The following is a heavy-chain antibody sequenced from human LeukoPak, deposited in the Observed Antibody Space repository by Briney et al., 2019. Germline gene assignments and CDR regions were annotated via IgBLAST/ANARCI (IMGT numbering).Heavy chain of an antibody. CDR3: ASSSRVVPAASIVDV. CDR2: IIPIFGTA. D-gene: IGHD2-2*01. J-gene: IGHJ6*04. V-gene: IGHV1-69*05. Sequence: SVKVSCTASGGTFSSYAISWVRQPPGQGLEWMGGIIPIFGTANYAQKFQGRVTITTDESTSTAYMELSSLRSEDTAVYYCASSSRVVPAASIVDVWGKGTTVTVSS. CDR1: GGTFSSYA.